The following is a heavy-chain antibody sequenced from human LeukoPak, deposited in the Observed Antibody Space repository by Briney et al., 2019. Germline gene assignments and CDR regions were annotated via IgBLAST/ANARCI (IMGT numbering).Heavy chain of an antibody. CDR1: GGSISSYY. V-gene: IGHV4-59*12. J-gene: IGHJ4*02. Sequence: SETLSLTCTVSGGSISSYYWSWIRQPPGKGLEWIGYIYYSGSTNYNPSLKSRVTISVDTSKNQFSLKLSSVTAADTAVYYCARGRLLDYWGQGTLVTVSS. D-gene: IGHD6-25*01. CDR2: IYYSGST. CDR3: ARGRLLDY.